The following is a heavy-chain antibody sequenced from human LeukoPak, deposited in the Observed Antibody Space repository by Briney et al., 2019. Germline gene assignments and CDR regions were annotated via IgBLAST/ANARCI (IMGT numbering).Heavy chain of an antibody. CDR2: INHSGST. D-gene: IGHD5-12*01. CDR3: ARRGEATIRY. Sequence: SETLSLTCAVYGGSFSGYYWGWIRQPPGKGLEWIGEINHSGSTNYNPSLRSRVTISVDTSKNQFSLKLSSVTAADTAVYYCARRGEATIRYWGQGTLVTVSS. J-gene: IGHJ4*02. CDR1: GGSFSGYY. V-gene: IGHV4-34*01.